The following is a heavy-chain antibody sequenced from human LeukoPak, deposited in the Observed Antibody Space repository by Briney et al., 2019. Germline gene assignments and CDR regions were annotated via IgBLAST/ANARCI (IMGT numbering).Heavy chain of an antibody. CDR3: ARDNPTLTTVTTSGYFQH. Sequence: GGSLRLSCAASGFTFSSYSMNWVRQAPGKGLEWVSSISSSSSYIYYADSVKGRFTISRDNAKNSLYLQMNSLRAEDTAVYYCARDNPTLTTVTTSGYFQHWGQGTLVTVSS. V-gene: IGHV3-21*01. D-gene: IGHD4-17*01. CDR2: ISSSSSYI. CDR1: GFTFSSYS. J-gene: IGHJ1*01.